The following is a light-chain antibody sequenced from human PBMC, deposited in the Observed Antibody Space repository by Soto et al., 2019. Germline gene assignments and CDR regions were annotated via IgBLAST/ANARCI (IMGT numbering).Light chain of an antibody. Sequence: EIVMTQSPATLSASPGERATLAWWASQSVSSNLAWYQQGPGQAPRLLIYAASTRATGIPARFSGTGSGTEFTLTISSLQSEDSAVYFCQQYHIWPLTFGGGTKVDIK. CDR1: QSVSSN. V-gene: IGKV3-15*01. CDR2: AAS. J-gene: IGKJ4*01. CDR3: QQYHIWPLT.